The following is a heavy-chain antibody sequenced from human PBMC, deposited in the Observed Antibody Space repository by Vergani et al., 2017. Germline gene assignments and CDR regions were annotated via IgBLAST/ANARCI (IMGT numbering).Heavy chain of an antibody. Sequence: QVQLVQSGAEVKKPGASVKVSCKVSGYTLTELSMHWVRQAPGKGLEWMGGFDPEDGETIYAQKFQGRVTMTRDTSISTAYMELSRLRSDDTAVYYCAGTPVARWGFDPWGQGTLVTVSS. D-gene: IGHD6-19*01. CDR1: GYTLTELS. CDR3: AGTPVARWGFDP. J-gene: IGHJ5*02. V-gene: IGHV1-24*01. CDR2: FDPEDGET.